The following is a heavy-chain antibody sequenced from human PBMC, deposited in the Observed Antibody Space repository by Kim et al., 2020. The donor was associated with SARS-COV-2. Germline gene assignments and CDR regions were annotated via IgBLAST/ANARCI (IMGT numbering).Heavy chain of an antibody. Sequence: GGSLRLSCAASGFTFSNAWMSWVRQAPGKGLEWVGRIKSKTDGGTTDYAAPVKGRFTISRDDSKNTLYLQMNSLKTEDTAVYYCTTRIAENYYGSGSYYYGMDVWGQGTTVTVSS. J-gene: IGHJ6*02. CDR3: TTRIAENYYGSGSYYYGMDV. V-gene: IGHV3-15*01. CDR1: GFTFSNAW. CDR2: IKSKTDGGTT. D-gene: IGHD3-10*01.